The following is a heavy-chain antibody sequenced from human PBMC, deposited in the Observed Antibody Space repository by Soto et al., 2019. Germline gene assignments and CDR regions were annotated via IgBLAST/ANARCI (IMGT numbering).Heavy chain of an antibody. CDR1: GFTFSSYA. J-gene: IGHJ4*02. CDR3: VKEPNYDYWAYYDY. CDR2: ISGSGGST. Sequence: GGSLRLSCAASGFTFSSYAMSWVRQAPGKGLEWVSAISGSGGSTYYADSVKGRFTISRDNSKNTLYLQMNSLRAEDTAVYYCVKEPNYDYWAYYDYWGQGTLVTVSS. V-gene: IGHV3-23*01. D-gene: IGHD3-3*01.